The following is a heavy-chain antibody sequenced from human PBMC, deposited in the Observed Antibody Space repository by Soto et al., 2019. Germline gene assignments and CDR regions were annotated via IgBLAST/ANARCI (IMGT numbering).Heavy chain of an antibody. J-gene: IGHJ4*02. V-gene: IGHV4-39*01. CDR3: ARLPSRHLVDY. CDR2: MFYSVST. Sequence: SETLSLTCTVSGSSINSSGYYWGWIRQPPGKGLEWIGSMFYSVSTYYNPSLKSRVTVSVDTSKNQFSLNLRSVTAADTAVYYCARLPSRHLVDYWGQGTLVTVYS. D-gene: IGHD3-3*02. CDR1: GSSINSSGYY.